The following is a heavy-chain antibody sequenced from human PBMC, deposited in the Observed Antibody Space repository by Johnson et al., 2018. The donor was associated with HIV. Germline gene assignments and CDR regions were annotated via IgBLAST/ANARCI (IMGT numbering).Heavy chain of an antibody. J-gene: IGHJ3*02. CDR1: TFTFTDYY. CDR2: ISSGPLII. CDR3: ARHHPASDAFDI. Sequence: QVQLVESGGGLVKPGGSLRLSCTVSTFTFTDYYMTWIRQPPGERLEWVSYISSGPLIINYADYVKCRFIISRDNTKNSLYLQMNSLRAEDTAVYYCARHHPASDAFDIWGQGTMGTVSS. D-gene: IGHD2-2*01. V-gene: IGHV3-11*04.